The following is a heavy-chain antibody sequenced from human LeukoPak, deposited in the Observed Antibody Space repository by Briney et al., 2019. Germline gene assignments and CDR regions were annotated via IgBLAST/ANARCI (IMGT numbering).Heavy chain of an antibody. J-gene: IGHJ4*02. CDR3: ARVVAATNFDY. D-gene: IGHD5-12*01. CDR2: IYYSGST. CDR1: GGSISSSSYY. Sequence: PSETLSLTCTVSGGSISSSSYYWGWIRQPPGKGLEWIGSIYYSGSTYYNPSLKSRVTISVDTSKNQFSLKLSSVTAADTAVYYCARVVAATNFDYWGQGTLVTVSS. V-gene: IGHV4-39*01.